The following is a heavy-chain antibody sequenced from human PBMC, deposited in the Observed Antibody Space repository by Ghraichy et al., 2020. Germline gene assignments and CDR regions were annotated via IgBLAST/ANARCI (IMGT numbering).Heavy chain of an antibody. CDR2: IYPGDSDI. V-gene: IGHV5-51*01. J-gene: IGHJ6*02. CDR1: GYSFTSNW. D-gene: IGHD2-15*01. Sequence: GESLNISCKGSGYSFTSNWIAWVRQMPGKGLEWMGIIYPGDSDIRYSPSFQGQVTISADKSISTAYLQWSSLKASDTAMYYCARQVQARTCSGGRCWDHYYGMDVWGQGTTVTVSS. CDR3: ARQVQARTCSGGRCWDHYYGMDV.